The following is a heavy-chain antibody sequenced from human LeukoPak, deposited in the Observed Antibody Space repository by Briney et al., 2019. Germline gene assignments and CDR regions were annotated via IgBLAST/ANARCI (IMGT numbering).Heavy chain of an antibody. CDR2: IKSKADGGTI. Sequence: ETLSLTCAVYGGSFSGYYWSWIRQAPGKGLEWVGRIKSKADGGTIDYAAPVKGRFTISRDDSKNTLYLQMSSLKTEDTAVYYCTTHMVRGVIDDYWGQGTLVTVSS. J-gene: IGHJ4*02. V-gene: IGHV3-15*07. D-gene: IGHD3-10*01. CDR3: TTHMVRGVIDDY. CDR1: GGSFSGYY.